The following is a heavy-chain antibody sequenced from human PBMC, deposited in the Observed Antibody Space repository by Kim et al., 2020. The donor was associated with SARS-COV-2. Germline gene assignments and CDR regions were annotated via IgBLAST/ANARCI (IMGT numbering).Heavy chain of an antibody. D-gene: IGHD2-15*01. V-gene: IGHV4-61*07. Sequence: PSHKSRITISVDTSKSQVSLNLSSVTAADTAVYYCARRSHPLRGGGFDIWGQGIMVTVSS. CDR3: ARRSHPLRGGGFDI. J-gene: IGHJ3*02.